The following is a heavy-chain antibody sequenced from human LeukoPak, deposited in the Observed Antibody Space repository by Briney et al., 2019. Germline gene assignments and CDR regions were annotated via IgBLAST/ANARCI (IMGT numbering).Heavy chain of an antibody. CDR1: GGSMSSNSYY. V-gene: IGHV4-39*01. Sequence: PSETLSLTCPDFGGSMSSNSYYWDWIRQPPGKGLEWIGNIHHSGSTYYNPSLKSRVTISVDTSKNQFSLKLGSVSAADTAVYYCARFGDYGSGIYYFDYWGQGTLVTVSS. D-gene: IGHD3-10*01. CDR3: ARFGDYGSGIYYFDY. J-gene: IGHJ4*02. CDR2: IHHSGST.